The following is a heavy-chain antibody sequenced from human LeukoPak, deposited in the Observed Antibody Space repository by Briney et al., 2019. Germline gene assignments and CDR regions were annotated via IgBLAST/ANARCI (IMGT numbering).Heavy chain of an antibody. V-gene: IGHV4-59*08. J-gene: IGHJ4*02. D-gene: IGHD6-19*01. CDR1: GGTISSYY. CDR3: ARWYSSGWAFDY. CDR2: IHYSGST. Sequence: TSETLSLTCTVSGGTISSYYWNWIRQPPGKGLEWIGYIHYSGSTKYNPSLKSRVTISVDTSKNQFSLKLSSVTAADTAVYYCARWYSSGWAFDYWGERTLVTVSS.